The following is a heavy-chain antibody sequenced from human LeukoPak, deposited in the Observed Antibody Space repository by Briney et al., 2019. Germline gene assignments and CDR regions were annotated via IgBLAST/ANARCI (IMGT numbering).Heavy chain of an antibody. CDR2: INPNSGGT. V-gene: IGHV1-2*02. J-gene: IGHJ4*02. Sequence: ASVKVSCKASGYTFTGYYMHWVRQAPGQGLEWMGWINPNSGGTNYAQKFQGRVTMTRDTSISTAYMELSRLRSDDTAVYYCARVEYSREIDSWDYWGQGTLVTVSS. CDR3: ARVEYSREIDSWDY. CDR1: GYTFTGYY. D-gene: IGHD6-6*01.